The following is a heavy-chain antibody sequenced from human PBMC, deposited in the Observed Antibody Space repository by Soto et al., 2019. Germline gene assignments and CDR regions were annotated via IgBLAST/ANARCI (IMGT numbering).Heavy chain of an antibody. V-gene: IGHV3-7*03. CDR1: GFTLSSYW. CDR2: RKEDGSQK. Sequence: GASLRLSCAASGFTLSSYWMTCLRQAPGKGLEGVANRKEDGSQKYYVDSVNGRFTISRDNAENSLSLQMNSLRAEDTAVYYCATAGFGYYYESWGQGT. J-gene: IGHJ4*02. D-gene: IGHD3-22*01. CDR3: ATAGFGYYYES.